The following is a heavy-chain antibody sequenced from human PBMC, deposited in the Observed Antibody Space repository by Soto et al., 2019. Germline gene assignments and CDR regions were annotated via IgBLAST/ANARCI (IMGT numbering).Heavy chain of an antibody. CDR3: ARSCSGGSCYSNYYYYGMDV. Sequence: GASVKVSCKASGYTFTSYAMHWVRQAPGQRLEWMGWINAGNGNTKYSQKFQGRVTITRDTSASTAYMELSSLRSEDTAVYYCARSCSGGSCYSNYYYYGMDVWGQGTTVTVSS. J-gene: IGHJ6*02. CDR2: INAGNGNT. V-gene: IGHV1-3*01. D-gene: IGHD2-15*01. CDR1: GYTFTSYA.